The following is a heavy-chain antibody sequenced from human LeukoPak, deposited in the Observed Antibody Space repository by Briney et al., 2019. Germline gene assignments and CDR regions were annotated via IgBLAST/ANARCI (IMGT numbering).Heavy chain of an antibody. Sequence: GGSLRLSCAASGFTFSSYWMSWVRQAPEKGLEWVANIKQDGSEKYYVDSVKGRFTISRDNAKNSLYLQMNSLRAEDTAVYYCAREADTAMVKGTYYFDYWGQGTLVTVSS. CDR3: AREADTAMVKGTYYFDY. V-gene: IGHV3-7*03. CDR1: GFTFSSYW. CDR2: IKQDGSEK. J-gene: IGHJ4*02. D-gene: IGHD5-18*01.